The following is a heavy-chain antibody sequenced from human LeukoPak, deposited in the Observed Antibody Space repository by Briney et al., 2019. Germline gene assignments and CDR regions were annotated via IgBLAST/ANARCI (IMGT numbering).Heavy chain of an antibody. D-gene: IGHD3-22*01. J-gene: IGHJ4*02. CDR3: ARLRYDSGGYYTFDY. Sequence: PSETLSLICSVSGGSISSYYWSWIRQPPGKGLEWLGYIYYSGNTNYNPPLKSRVTISVHTSKNQFSLNLSSVTAADTAVYYCARLRYDSGGYYTFDYRGQATLVSVSS. CDR2: IYYSGNT. CDR1: GGSISSYY. V-gene: IGHV4-59*08.